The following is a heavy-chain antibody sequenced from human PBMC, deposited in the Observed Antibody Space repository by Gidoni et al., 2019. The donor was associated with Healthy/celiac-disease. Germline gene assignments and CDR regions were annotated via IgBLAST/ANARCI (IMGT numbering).Heavy chain of an antibody. Sequence: QVQLQQWGAGLLKPSETLSLTCAVYGGSFSGYYWSWIRQPPGKGLEWIGEINHSGSTNYNPSLKSRVTISVDTSKNQFSLKLSSVTAADTAVYYCARDRRDGYKKYPFGYWGQGTLVTVSS. J-gene: IGHJ4*02. CDR3: ARDRRDGYKKYPFGY. CDR2: INHSGST. V-gene: IGHV4-34*01. CDR1: GGSFSGYY. D-gene: IGHD5-12*01.